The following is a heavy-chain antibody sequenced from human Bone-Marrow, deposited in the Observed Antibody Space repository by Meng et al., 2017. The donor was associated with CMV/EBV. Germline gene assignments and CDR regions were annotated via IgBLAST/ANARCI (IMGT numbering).Heavy chain of an antibody. CDR2: ISSSGSTI. CDR3: ARALDIVVVPSRLGLDY. D-gene: IGHD2-2*03. Sequence: LSLTCTVSGGSFSSYEMNWVRQAPGKGLEWVSYISSSGSTIYYADSVKGRFTISRDNAKNSLYLQMNSLRAEDTAVYYCARALDIVVVPSRLGLDYWGQGTLVTVSS. V-gene: IGHV3-48*03. J-gene: IGHJ4*02. CDR1: GGSFSSYE.